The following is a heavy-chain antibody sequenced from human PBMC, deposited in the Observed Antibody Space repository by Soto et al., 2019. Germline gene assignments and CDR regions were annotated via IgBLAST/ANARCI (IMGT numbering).Heavy chain of an antibody. J-gene: IGHJ4*02. D-gene: IGHD3-16*01. CDR2: INPSGGST. V-gene: IGHV1-46*01. CDR1: GYTFTSYY. Sequence: RASVKVSCKASGYTFTSYYMHWVRQAPGQGLEWMGIINPSGGSTSYAQKFQGRVTMTRDTSTSTVYMELSSLRSEDTAVYYCARDLMITFGDPSGGYFDYWGQGTLVTVSS. CDR3: ARDLMITFGDPSGGYFDY.